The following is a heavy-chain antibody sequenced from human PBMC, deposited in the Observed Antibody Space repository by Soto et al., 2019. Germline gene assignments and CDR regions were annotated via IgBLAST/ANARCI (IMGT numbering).Heavy chain of an antibody. D-gene: IGHD3-3*01. V-gene: IGHV1-46*01. CDR3: ARDLAYYDFWSGYYTEYYYYGMDV. J-gene: IGHJ6*02. CDR2: INPSGGST. Sequence: ASVKVSCKASGYTFTSYYMHWVRQAPGQGLEWMGIINPSGGSTSYAQKFQGRVTMTRDTSTSTVYMELSSLRSEDTAVYYCARDLAYYDFWSGYYTEYYYYGMDVWGQGTTVT. CDR1: GYTFTSYY.